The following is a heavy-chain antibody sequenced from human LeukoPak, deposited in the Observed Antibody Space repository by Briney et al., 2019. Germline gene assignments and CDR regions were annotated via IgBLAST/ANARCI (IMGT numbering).Heavy chain of an antibody. V-gene: IGHV4-59*01. Sequence: SETLSLTGTVSGGSISSYYRSWIRQPPGKGLEWIGYIYYSGSTNYNPSLKSRVTISVDTSKNQFSLKLSSVTAADTAVYYCARDRQGWFDPWGQGTLVTVSS. CDR2: IYYSGST. J-gene: IGHJ5*02. CDR3: ARDRQGWFDP. CDR1: GGSISSYY. D-gene: IGHD6-6*01.